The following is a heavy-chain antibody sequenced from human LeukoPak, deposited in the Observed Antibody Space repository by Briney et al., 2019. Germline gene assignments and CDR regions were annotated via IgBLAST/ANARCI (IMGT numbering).Heavy chain of an antibody. CDR3: ARDTKAYYGSGSYFDY. Sequence: GGSLRLSCAASGFTFGTYWMSWVRQAPGKGLEWVASIKQDGSEKYYVDSVKGRFTISRDNAKNSLYLQMNSLRAEDTAVYYCARDTKAYYGSGSYFDYWGQGTLVTVSS. V-gene: IGHV3-7*05. J-gene: IGHJ4*02. D-gene: IGHD3-10*01. CDR2: IKQDGSEK. CDR1: GFTFGTYW.